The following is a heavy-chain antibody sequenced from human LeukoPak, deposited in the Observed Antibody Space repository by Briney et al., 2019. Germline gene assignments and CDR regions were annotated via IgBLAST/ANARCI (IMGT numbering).Heavy chain of an antibody. J-gene: IGHJ4*02. CDR1: GFTFSSYT. CDR2: IGTSSTTI. Sequence: GGSLRLSCAASGFTFSSYTMNWVRQPPGKGLEWVSNIGTSSTTIYYADSVKGRFTISRDNAKNSLYLQMNSLRAEDTAVYYCARQMACSGGSCPKNFDYWGQGTLVTVSS. V-gene: IGHV3-48*01. D-gene: IGHD2-15*01. CDR3: ARQMACSGGSCPKNFDY.